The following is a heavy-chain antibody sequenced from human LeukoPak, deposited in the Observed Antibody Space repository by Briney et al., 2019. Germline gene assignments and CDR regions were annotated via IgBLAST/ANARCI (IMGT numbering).Heavy chain of an antibody. CDR3: ARYRHLGY. V-gene: IGHV3-7*01. J-gene: IGHJ4*02. CDR2: INQNGGEK. Sequence: GGSLRLSCADPGFTFSGYWMNWVRQAPGKGLEWVANINQNGGEKYYVDSVKGRFTISRDNGKNSLYLQMNSLRAEDTAVYYCARYRHLGYWGQGTLVTVSS. CDR1: GFTFSGYW.